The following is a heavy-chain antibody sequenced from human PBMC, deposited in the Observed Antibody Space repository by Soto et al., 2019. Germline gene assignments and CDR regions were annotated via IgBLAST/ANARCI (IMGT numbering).Heavy chain of an antibody. J-gene: IGHJ6*04. V-gene: IGHV1-69*12. CDR1: GGTFSSYA. Sequence: QVQLVQSGAEVKKPGSSVKVSCKASGGTFSSYAISWVRQAPGQGLEWMGGIIPIFGTANYAQKCQGRVTITADESTSTAYMELSSRRSEDTALYYCARGINGTVSYYYGMDVWGKGTTVTVSS. D-gene: IGHD1-20*01. CDR2: IIPIFGTA. CDR3: ARGINGTVSYYYGMDV.